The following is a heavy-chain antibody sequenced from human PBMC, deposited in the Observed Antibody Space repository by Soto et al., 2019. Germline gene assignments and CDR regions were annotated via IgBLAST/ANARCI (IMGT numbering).Heavy chain of an antibody. J-gene: IGHJ5*02. D-gene: IGHD3-22*01. Sequence: EVQLVESGGGLVEPGGSLRLSCTASGFTFSNAWMTWVRQAPGKGLEWVGRIKSKTDGGTTDYAAPVKGRFTISRDDSKNTMYLQMNRLKTEATAVYYCTSPSGPMIRPWGQGTLVSVSS. CDR3: TSPSGPMIRP. CDR2: IKSKTDGGTT. V-gene: IGHV3-15*01. CDR1: GFTFSNAW.